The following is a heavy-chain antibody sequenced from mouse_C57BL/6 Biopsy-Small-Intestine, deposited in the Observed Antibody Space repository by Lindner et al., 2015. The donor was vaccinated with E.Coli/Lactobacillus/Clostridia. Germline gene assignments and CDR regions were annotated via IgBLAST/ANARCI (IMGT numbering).Heavy chain of an antibody. V-gene: IGHV1-63*01. CDR1: GYTFTNYW. J-gene: IGHJ4*01. CDR3: ARSRAMDY. CDR2: IYPGGGYT. Sequence: VQLQESGAELVRPGTSVKMSCKASGYTFTNYWIGWAKQRPGHGLEWIGDIYPGGGYTNYNEKFKGKATLTADKSSSTAYMQFSSLTSEDSAIYYCARSRAMDYWGQGTSVTVSS.